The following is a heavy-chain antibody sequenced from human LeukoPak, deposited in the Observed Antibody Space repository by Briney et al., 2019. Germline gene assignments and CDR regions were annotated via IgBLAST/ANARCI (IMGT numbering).Heavy chain of an antibody. CDR1: GFTVSTSY. Sequence: GGSLRLSRAASGFTVSTSYMTWVRQAPDKGLEWVSLTYSAGFTYYPDSVKGRFTVSRDIAKNTVFLQMNSLRVDDTAVYYCARGGGHQPTYYQYLDVWGKGTTVTVS. CDR2: TYSAGFT. CDR3: ARGGGHQPTYYQYLDV. V-gene: IGHV3-53*01. J-gene: IGHJ6*03. D-gene: IGHD1-14*01.